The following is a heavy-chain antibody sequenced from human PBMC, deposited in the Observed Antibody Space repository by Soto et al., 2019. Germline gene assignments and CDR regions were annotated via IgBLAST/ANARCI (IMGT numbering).Heavy chain of an antibody. CDR3: ARADYDFWSGYILFDD. CDR1: GGSISSYY. CDR2: IYYSGST. D-gene: IGHD3-3*01. J-gene: IGHJ4*02. V-gene: IGHV4-59*01. Sequence: SETLSLTCTVSGGSISSYYWSWIRQPPGKGLEWIGYIYYSGSTNYNPSLKSRVTISVDTSKNQFSLKLSSVTAADTAVYYCARADYDFWSGYILFDDWGQGTLVTVSS.